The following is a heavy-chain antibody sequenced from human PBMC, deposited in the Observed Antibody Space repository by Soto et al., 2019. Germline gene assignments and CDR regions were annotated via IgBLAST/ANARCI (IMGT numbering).Heavy chain of an antibody. D-gene: IGHD3-22*01. Sequence: QVQLVESGGGVVQPGKSLRLSCAASGFTFSSYGMHWVRQAPGKGLEWVAVISYDGSNKYYADSVKGRFTISRDNSKNTLYLQMNSLRAVDTAVYYCAKDQYDSSGKDYWGQGTLVTVSS. CDR1: GFTFSSYG. CDR2: ISYDGSNK. V-gene: IGHV3-30*18. J-gene: IGHJ4*02. CDR3: AKDQYDSSGKDY.